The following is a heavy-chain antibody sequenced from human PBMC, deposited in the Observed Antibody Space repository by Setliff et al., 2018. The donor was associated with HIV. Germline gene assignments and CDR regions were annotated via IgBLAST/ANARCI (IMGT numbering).Heavy chain of an antibody. CDR2: IIPIFGTA. J-gene: IGHJ4*02. CDR1: GGTFSSYS. Sequence: SVKVSCKASGGTFSSYSISWVRQAPGQGLEWMGRIIPIFGTANYAQKFQGRVTITADESTSTAYMALSSLRSEDTAVYYCAATYYYDSSGLHGFDYWGQGTLVTVSS. CDR3: AATYYYDSSGLHGFDY. V-gene: IGHV1-69*13. D-gene: IGHD3-22*01.